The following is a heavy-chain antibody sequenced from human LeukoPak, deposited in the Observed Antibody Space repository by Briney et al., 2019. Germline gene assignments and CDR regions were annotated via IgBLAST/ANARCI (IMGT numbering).Heavy chain of an antibody. D-gene: IGHD6-19*01. J-gene: IGHJ4*02. CDR1: GFTFSSYE. V-gene: IGHV3-48*03. CDR2: ITSSGNII. Sequence: PGGSLRLSCAASGFTFSSYEMYWLRQAPGKGLEWVSYITSSGNIIYYADSVKGRFTISRDNAKNSLYLQMNSLRAEDTAVYYCSSSSSCWYYCDFWRQGTLVTVSS. CDR3: SSSSSCWYYCDF.